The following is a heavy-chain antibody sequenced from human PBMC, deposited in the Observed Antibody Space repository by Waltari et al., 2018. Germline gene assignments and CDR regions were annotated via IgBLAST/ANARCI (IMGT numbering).Heavy chain of an antibody. Sequence: QVQLQESGPGLVKPSETLSLTCAVSGYSISSGYYWGWIRQPQGQGLEWIGSIYHSGSTYYNPSLKSRVTISVDTSKNQFSLKLSSVTATDTAVYYCASIKGCSGGSCYPYYYMDVWGKGTTVTVSS. D-gene: IGHD2-15*01. V-gene: IGHV4-38-2*01. CDR2: IYHSGST. CDR3: ASIKGCSGGSCYPYYYMDV. CDR1: GYSISSGYY. J-gene: IGHJ6*03.